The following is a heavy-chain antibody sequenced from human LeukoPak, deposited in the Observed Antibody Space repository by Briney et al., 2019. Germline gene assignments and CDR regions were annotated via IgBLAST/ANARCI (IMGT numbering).Heavy chain of an antibody. Sequence: ASVKVSCKASGFTFTRYAISWVRQAPGQGLEWMGWISTYNGNTKYAQKLQGRVTMTTDTSTNTAYMELRSLRSDDTAMYYCARDPSNTSGWYIYFDYWGQGTLVTVSS. CDR1: GFTFTRYA. V-gene: IGHV1-18*01. J-gene: IGHJ4*02. CDR3: ARDPSNTSGWYIYFDY. D-gene: IGHD6-19*01. CDR2: ISTYNGNT.